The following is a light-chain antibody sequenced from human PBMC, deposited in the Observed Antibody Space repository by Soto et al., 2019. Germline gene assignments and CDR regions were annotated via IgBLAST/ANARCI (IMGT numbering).Light chain of an antibody. J-gene: IGKJ2*01. CDR2: DAS. CDR3: QQRGNWPFT. V-gene: IGKV3-11*01. Sequence: EIVLTQSPATLSLSPGERATLSCRASQSISNNLAWYQQKSGQAPRLLIYDASNRAPGIPARFSGSGSGADFTLTFSSLGPEDFAVYYCQQRGNWPFTFGQGAQLEIK. CDR1: QSISNN.